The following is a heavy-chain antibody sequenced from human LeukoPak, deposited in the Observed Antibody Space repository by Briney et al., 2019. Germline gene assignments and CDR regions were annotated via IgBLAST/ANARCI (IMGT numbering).Heavy chain of an antibody. Sequence: GSLRLSCAASGFTFSSYSMSRVRQAPGKGLEWVSGISPSGISPYDADSVKGRFPISRDTSKKTLYLQMNSLRAEYAAVYYCAKDVYGNYHYFQHWGQGTMVTVSS. CDR1: GFTFSSYS. CDR2: ISPSGISP. V-gene: IGHV3-23*01. CDR3: AKDVYGNYHYFQH. J-gene: IGHJ1*01. D-gene: IGHD4-17*01.